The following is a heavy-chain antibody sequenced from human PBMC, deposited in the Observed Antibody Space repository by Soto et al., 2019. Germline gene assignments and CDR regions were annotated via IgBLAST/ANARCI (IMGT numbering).Heavy chain of an antibody. J-gene: IGHJ4*01. CDR3: ASEPCDYVWGSFDY. D-gene: IGHD3-16*01. V-gene: IGHV3-23*01. CDR2: ISGSGGST. Sequence: EVQLLESGGGLVQPGGSLRLSCAASGFTFSSYAMSWVRQAPGKGLEWVSAISGSGGSTYYADSVKGRFTISRDNSKNPLYLQMNSLRAEDTAVYYCASEPCDYVWGSFDYWGQGALVTVST. CDR1: GFTFSSYA.